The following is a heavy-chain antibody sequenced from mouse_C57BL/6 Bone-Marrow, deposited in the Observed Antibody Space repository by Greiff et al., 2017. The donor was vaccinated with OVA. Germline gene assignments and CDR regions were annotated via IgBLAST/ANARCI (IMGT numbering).Heavy chain of an antibody. CDR1: GYTFTNYF. J-gene: IGHJ2*01. CDR2: INPYNGGT. CDR3: ARGSSYEVDY. V-gene: IGHV1-19*01. Sequence: VQLQQSGPVLVKPGASVKMSCKASGYTFTNYFMNWVKQSHGKGLEWIGVINPYNGGTSYNQKFKGKATLTVDKSSSTAYTELNSLTSEDAAVYYCARGSSYEVDYWGQGTTLTVSA. D-gene: IGHD1-1*01.